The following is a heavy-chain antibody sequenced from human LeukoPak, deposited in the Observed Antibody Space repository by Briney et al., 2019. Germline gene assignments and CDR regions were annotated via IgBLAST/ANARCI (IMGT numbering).Heavy chain of an antibody. D-gene: IGHD6-13*01. CDR1: GFTISSYW. CDR2: IKQDGSEK. V-gene: IGHV3-7*01. J-gene: IGHJ4*02. Sequence: GGSLRLSCAASGFTISSYWMSWVRQAPGKGLEWVANIKQDGSEKYYVDSVKGRFTISRDNAKNSLYLQMNSLRAEDTAVYYRARDIEQQLANYFDYWGQGTLVTVSS. CDR3: ARDIEQQLANYFDY.